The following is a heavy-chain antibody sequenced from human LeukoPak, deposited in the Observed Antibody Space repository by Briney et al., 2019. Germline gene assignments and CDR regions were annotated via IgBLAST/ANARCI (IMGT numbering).Heavy chain of an antibody. CDR1: GFTFSSYA. CDR3: AKGRGLAVRPPNEGFFDQ. Sequence: PGGSLRLSCAASGFTFSSYAMNWVRQAPGKGLEWISGISGSGGVTYYADSVKGRFTISRDNSKNTLFVQMNSLRAEDTAVYYCAKGRGLAVRPPNEGFFDQWGLGTLVTVSS. CDR2: ISGSGGVT. V-gene: IGHV3-23*01. J-gene: IGHJ4*02. D-gene: IGHD6-6*01.